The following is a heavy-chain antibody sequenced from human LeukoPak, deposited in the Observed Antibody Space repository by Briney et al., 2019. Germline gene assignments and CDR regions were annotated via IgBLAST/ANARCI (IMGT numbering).Heavy chain of an antibody. V-gene: IGHV1-18*01. D-gene: IGHD3-10*01. CDR3: ARDLSGSNDYYGMDV. CDR1: GYTFTSYG. J-gene: IGHJ6*02. Sequence: ASVKVSCKASGYTFTSYGISWVRQAPGQGLEWMGWISAYNGNTNYAQKLQGRVTMTTDTSTSTAYMELSSLRSDDTAVYYCARDLSGSNDYYGMDVWGQGTTVTVSS. CDR2: ISAYNGNT.